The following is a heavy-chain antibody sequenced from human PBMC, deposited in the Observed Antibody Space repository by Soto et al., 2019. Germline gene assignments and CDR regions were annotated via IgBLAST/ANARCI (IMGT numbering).Heavy chain of an antibody. CDR1: GFTFSSYG. J-gene: IGHJ4*02. D-gene: IGHD3-10*01. CDR2: ISYDGSNK. Sequence: PGGSLRLSCAASGFTFSSYGMHWVRQAPGKGLEWVAVISYDGSNKYYADSVKGRFTISRDNSKNTLYLQMNSLRAEDTAVYYCAKEEGYYYGSGSYHPAFDYWGQGT. V-gene: IGHV3-30*18. CDR3: AKEEGYYYGSGSYHPAFDY.